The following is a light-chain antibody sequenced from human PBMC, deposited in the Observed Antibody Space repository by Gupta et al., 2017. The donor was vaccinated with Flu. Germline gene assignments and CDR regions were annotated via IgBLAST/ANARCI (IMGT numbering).Light chain of an antibody. CDR1: SSTIGAGSD. V-gene: IGLV1-40*01. CDR3: QSYDTSRSGWV. CDR2: GKN. J-gene: IGLJ3*02. Sequence: QSVLTPPPSVSGAPGQRVTISCPGSSSTIGAGSDVPWYRQHPGKAPQLLRYGKNNRPSGGPERFSGSKSGTSAALAITGRQAEDEADYYCQSYDTSRSGWVFGGGTKLTVL.